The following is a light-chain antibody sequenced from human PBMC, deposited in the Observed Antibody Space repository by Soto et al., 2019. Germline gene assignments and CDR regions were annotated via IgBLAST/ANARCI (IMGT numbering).Light chain of an antibody. Sequence: DNCITQSPSTLSTSVGDRVTITCRASQSISSWLAWYQQKPGKAPKLLIYDASSLESGVPSRFSGSGSGTEFTLTISSLQPDDFATYYCRQYNSYSFGQGTKVDI. V-gene: IGKV1-5*01. CDR2: DAS. J-gene: IGKJ2*01. CDR1: QSISSW. CDR3: RQYNSYS.